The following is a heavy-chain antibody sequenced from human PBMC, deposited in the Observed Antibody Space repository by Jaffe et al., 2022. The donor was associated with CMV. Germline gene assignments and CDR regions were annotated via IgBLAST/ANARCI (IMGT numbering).Heavy chain of an antibody. Sequence: EVQLVQSGAEVKKPGESLRISCRGSGDSFTSYWISWVRQMPGKGLEWMGRIDPSDSYTKYSPSFQGHVTISADKSISTAYLHWSSLKASDTAIYYCARLRSFGVGSSWYGEDYWGQGTLVTVSS. CDR3: ARLRSFGVGSSWYGEDY. J-gene: IGHJ4*02. V-gene: IGHV5-10-1*03. D-gene: IGHD6-13*01. CDR1: GDSFTSYW. CDR2: IDPSDSYT.